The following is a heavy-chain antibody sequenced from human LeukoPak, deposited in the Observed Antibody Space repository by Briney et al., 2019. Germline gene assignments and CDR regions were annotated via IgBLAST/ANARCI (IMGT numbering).Heavy chain of an antibody. CDR2: ISAYNGNT. V-gene: IGHV1-18*01. J-gene: IGHJ4*02. D-gene: IGHD3-22*01. CDR1: GYTFTSYG. CDR3: ARAPVYYDSSGYHH. Sequence: ASVKVSCKASGYTFTSYGISWARQAPGQGLEWMGWISAYNGNTNYAQKLQGRVTMTTDTSTSTAYMELRSLRSDDTAVYYCARAPVYYDSSGYHHWGQGTLVTVSS.